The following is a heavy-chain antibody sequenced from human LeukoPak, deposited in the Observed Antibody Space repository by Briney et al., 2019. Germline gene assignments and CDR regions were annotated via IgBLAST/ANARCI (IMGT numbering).Heavy chain of an antibody. CDR1: GYTFTSYG. J-gene: IGHJ4*02. CDR3: ARVYPGYSGYGPNYFDY. V-gene: IGHV1-18*01. Sequence: ASVKVSCKASGYTFTSYGISWVRQAPGQGLEWMGWISAYNGNTNYAQKLQGRVTMTTDTSTSTAYMELRSLRSDDTAVYYCARVYPGYSGYGPNYFDYWGQGTLVTVSS. CDR2: ISAYNGNT. D-gene: IGHD5-12*01.